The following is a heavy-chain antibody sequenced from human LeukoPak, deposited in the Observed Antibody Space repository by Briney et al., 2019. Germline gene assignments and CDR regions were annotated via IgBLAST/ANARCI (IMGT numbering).Heavy chain of an antibody. D-gene: IGHD1-26*01. CDR3: AKVKWELAPYFDY. Sequence: PGGSLRLSCAASGFTFSNAWMSWVRQAPGKGLEWVSAISGSGGSTYYADSVKGRFTISRDNSKNTLCLQMNSLRAEDTAVYYCAKVKWELAPYFDYWGQGTLVTVSS. V-gene: IGHV3-23*01. CDR2: ISGSGGST. CDR1: GFTFSNAW. J-gene: IGHJ4*02.